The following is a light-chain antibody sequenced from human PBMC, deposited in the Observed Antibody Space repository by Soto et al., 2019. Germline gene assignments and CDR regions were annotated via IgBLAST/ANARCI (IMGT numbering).Light chain of an antibody. CDR3: PQYHHWPPMDT. Sequence: EIVMTQSPATLSVSPGERATLSCRASQSVSSNLAWYQQKPGQAPRLLIYGASTRATGIPARCSGSGSVTEFTLTILSLQSEDFAVYYCPQYHHWPPMDTFGQGTKLEL. V-gene: IGKV3-15*01. CDR2: GAS. J-gene: IGKJ2*01. CDR1: QSVSSN.